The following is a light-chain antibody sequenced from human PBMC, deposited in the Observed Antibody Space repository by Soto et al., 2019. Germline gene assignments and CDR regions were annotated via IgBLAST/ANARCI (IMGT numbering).Light chain of an antibody. J-gene: IGKJ5*01. Sequence: IQVTQSPSSLSASXXXXXXXSCRASQGIATGLAWYQQKPGAPPKLLIYDASTLERGIPSRFSGRGSGTHFILTINNLQPEDFATYYCQQFNSLFGQGTRLEIK. V-gene: IGKV1-13*02. CDR1: QGIATG. CDR2: DAS. CDR3: QQFNSL.